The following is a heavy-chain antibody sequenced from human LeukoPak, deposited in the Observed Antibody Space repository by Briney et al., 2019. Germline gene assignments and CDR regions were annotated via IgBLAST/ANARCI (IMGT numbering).Heavy chain of an antibody. CDR3: ARVVGARLLRYFDY. D-gene: IGHD1-26*01. V-gene: IGHV4-34*01. CDR1: GGSFSGYY. CDR2: INHSGST. Sequence: SETLSLTCAVYGGSFSGYYWSWIRQPPGTGREGMGEINHSGSTYYNPSLKSRVTTSVDTSKNQFSLKLSSVTAAATAVYCCARVVGARLLRYFDYWGQGTLVTVSS. J-gene: IGHJ4*02.